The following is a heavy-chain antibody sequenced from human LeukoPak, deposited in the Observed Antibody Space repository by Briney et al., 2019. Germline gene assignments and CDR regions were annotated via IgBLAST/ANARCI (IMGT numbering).Heavy chain of an antibody. CDR2: IWYDGSNK. D-gene: IGHD6-19*01. V-gene: IGHV3-33*01. Sequence: GGSLRLSCAASGFAFSSYGMHWVRQAPGKGLEWVAVIWYDGSNKYYADSVKGRFTISRDNSMDTRYLQLNSLGAEDSAVYYFARVVGSGFGYFDYWGQGTLVTVSS. CDR1: GFAFSSYG. CDR3: ARVVGSGFGYFDY. J-gene: IGHJ4*02.